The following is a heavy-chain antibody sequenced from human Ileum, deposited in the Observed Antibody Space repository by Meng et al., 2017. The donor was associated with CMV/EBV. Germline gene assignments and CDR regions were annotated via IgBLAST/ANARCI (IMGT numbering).Heavy chain of an antibody. Sequence: CIVSGVAISRGDYYWTWIRQSPGKGLEWIGYIFHSGSTDYNPSLKSRVRMSIDMSENQFSLQLTSATAADTAVYYCARGWDSSGYVYWGQGILVTVSS. J-gene: IGHJ4*02. CDR1: GVAISRGDYY. CDR2: IFHSGST. V-gene: IGHV4-30-4*01. D-gene: IGHD3-22*01. CDR3: ARGWDSSGYVY.